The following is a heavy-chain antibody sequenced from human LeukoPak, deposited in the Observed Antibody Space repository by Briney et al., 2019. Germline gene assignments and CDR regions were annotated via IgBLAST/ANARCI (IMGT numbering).Heavy chain of an antibody. D-gene: IGHD3-10*01. CDR2: ISGSGGNT. CDR1: GFTFSSYA. CDR3: AKDLSWFGELLLDY. Sequence: PGGYLRRYCAASGFTFSSYAMSWVRQAPGKGLEWVSAISGSGGNTYYADSVKGRFTISRDNSKNTLYLQMNSLRAEDTAVYYCAKDLSWFGELLLDYWGQGTLVTVSS. V-gene: IGHV3-23*01. J-gene: IGHJ4*02.